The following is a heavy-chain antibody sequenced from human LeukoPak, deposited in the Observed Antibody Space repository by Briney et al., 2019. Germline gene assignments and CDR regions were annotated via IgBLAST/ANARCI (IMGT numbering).Heavy chain of an antibody. CDR1: GFTFSSYS. CDR2: INWSGGRT. Sequence: GGSLRLSCAASGFTFSSYSMNWVRQAPGKGLEWVSGINWSGGRTGYADSVKGRFTISRDNAKNSLYLQMNSLRAEDTALYYCAKRSNSGWNLDYWGQGTLVTVSS. J-gene: IGHJ4*02. D-gene: IGHD6-19*01. CDR3: AKRSNSGWNLDY. V-gene: IGHV3-20*04.